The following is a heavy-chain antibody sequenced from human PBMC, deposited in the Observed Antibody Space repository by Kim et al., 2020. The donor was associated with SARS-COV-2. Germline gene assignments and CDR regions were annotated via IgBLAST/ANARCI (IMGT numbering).Heavy chain of an antibody. CDR2: ISGSGGST. V-gene: IGHV3-23*01. CDR3: AKDSGNDYGDQSDY. Sequence: GGSLRLSCAASGFTFSRYAMSWVRQAPGKGLEWVSAISGSGGSTYYAGSVKGRFTISRDNSKNTMYLQMNSLRAEDTAVYYCAKDSGNDYGDQSDYWGQGTLVTVSS. D-gene: IGHD4-17*01. CDR1: GFTFSRYA. J-gene: IGHJ4*02.